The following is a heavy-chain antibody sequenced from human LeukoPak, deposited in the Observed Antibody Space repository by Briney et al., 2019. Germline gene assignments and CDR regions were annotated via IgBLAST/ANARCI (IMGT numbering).Heavy chain of an antibody. CDR2: IYYSGST. Sequence: PSETLSLTCTVSGGSISSYYWSWIRQPPGKGLEWIGYIYYSGSTNYNSSLKSRVTISVDTSKNQFSLKLSSVTAADTAVYYCARVLGYCSSTSCSNWFDPWGQGTLVTVSS. J-gene: IGHJ5*02. CDR1: GGSISSYY. V-gene: IGHV4-59*01. CDR3: ARVLGYCSSTSCSNWFDP. D-gene: IGHD2-2*01.